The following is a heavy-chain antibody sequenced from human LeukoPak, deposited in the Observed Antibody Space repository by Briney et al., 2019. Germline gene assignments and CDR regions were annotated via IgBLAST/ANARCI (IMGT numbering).Heavy chain of an antibody. V-gene: IGHV3-7*05. CDR1: GFTFSDYW. CDR2: IRQDGSEL. CDR3: ARGGHGWFDP. J-gene: IGHJ5*02. Sequence: GGSLRLSCAASGFTFSDYWMAWVRQAPGKGLEWVANIRQDGSELYYVDSVKGRLTISRDNAKRSLYLQMNSLRAEDTAVYYCARGGHGWFDPWGQGTLVTVSS.